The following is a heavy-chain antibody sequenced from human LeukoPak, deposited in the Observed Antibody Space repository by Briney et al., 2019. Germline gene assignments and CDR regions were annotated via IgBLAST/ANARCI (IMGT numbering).Heavy chain of an antibody. CDR2: IYSAGVT. D-gene: IGHD3-16*01. J-gene: IGHJ6*02. CDR1: GFTVSGTF. CDR3: AARGGGDYYGMDV. V-gene: IGHV3-53*01. Sequence: GGSLRLSCAGSGFTVSGTFMTWVRQAPGKGLECVSLIYSAGVTHYADSVKGRFTISRDNAKNTLYLQMDSLRAEDTAVYYCAARGGGDYYGMDVWGQGTMVTVSS.